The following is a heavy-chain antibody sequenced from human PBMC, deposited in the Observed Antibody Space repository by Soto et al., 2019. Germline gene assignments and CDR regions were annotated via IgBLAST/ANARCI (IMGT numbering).Heavy chain of an antibody. Sequence: QVQLVQSGAAVKKPGASVKVSCKASGYTFTSYYMHWVRQAPGQGLEWMGIINPSGGSTSYAQKFQGRVTMTRDTSTSTVYMELSSLRSEDTAVYYCARDRPRPYGNYDFWSGYYTGLGYWGQGTLVTVSS. J-gene: IGHJ4*02. CDR3: ARDRPRPYGNYDFWSGYYTGLGY. D-gene: IGHD3-3*01. CDR2: INPSGGST. CDR1: GYTFTSYY. V-gene: IGHV1-46*01.